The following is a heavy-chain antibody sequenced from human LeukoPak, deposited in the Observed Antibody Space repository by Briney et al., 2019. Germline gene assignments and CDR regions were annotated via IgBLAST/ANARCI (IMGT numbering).Heavy chain of an antibody. CDR1: GFTFSSYW. J-gene: IGHJ4*02. D-gene: IGHD2-2*01. V-gene: IGHV3-7*01. CDR3: AGEGDIVVVPADGGFDY. Sequence: PGGSLRLSCAASGFTFSSYWMSWVRQAPGKGLEWVANIKQDGSEKYYVDSVKGRFTISRDNAKNSLYLPMNSLRAEDTAVYYCAGEGDIVVVPADGGFDYWGQGTLVTVSS. CDR2: IKQDGSEK.